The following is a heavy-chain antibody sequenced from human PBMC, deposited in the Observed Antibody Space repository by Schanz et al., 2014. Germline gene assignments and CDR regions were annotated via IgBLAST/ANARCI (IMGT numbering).Heavy chain of an antibody. V-gene: IGHV1-18*04. D-gene: IGHD3-16*01. Sequence: QVQLVQSGAEVKPPGASVRVSCKASGYTFTSYGISWVRQAPGQGPEWMGWISDYNADTKYAQKVQGRVTLTTDTSTSTAYMELSSLKSEDTAHYYCVRVPSRDVSFDLWGRGTLVTVSS. J-gene: IGHJ2*01. CDR3: VRVPSRDVSFDL. CDR2: ISDYNADT. CDR1: GYTFTSYG.